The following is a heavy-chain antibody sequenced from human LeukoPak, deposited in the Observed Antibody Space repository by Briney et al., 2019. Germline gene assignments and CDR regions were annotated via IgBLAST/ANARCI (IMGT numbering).Heavy chain of an antibody. CDR2: ISYDGSNK. Sequence: GRSVRLSCAASGFTFSRYAMHWVRQAPGKGLEWVAVISYDGSNKYYADSVKGRFTISRDHAKNTLYLQVNSLRAEDTAVYYCATRSAACVHGVCYGSPFDYWGQGTLVTVSS. D-gene: IGHD2-8*01. CDR3: ATRSAACVHGVCYGSPFDY. J-gene: IGHJ4*02. V-gene: IGHV3-30*04. CDR1: GFTFSRYA.